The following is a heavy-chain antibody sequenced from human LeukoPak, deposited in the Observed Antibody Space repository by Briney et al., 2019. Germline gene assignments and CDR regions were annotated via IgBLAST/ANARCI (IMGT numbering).Heavy chain of an antibody. D-gene: IGHD3-10*01. CDR1: GFTFSNYG. CDR3: AKGASPDYYGSGRFDF. V-gene: IGHV3-23*01. J-gene: IGHJ5*01. CDR2: SSGSGGST. Sequence: HAGGSLRLSRAASGFTFSNYGMSWVRQAPGKGLQWVSSSSGSGGSTYYADSVKGRFTISRDSSKKTVYLQMNSLRDEDTAVYFCAKGASPDYYGSGRFDFWGQGILVTVSS.